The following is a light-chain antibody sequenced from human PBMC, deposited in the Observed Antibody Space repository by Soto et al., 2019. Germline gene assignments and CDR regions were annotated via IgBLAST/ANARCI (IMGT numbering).Light chain of an antibody. CDR2: DNN. V-gene: IGLV1-51*01. CDR1: SANIGNNY. Sequence: QSVLTQPPSVSAAPGQKVTISRSGSSANIGNNYVSWYQQLPGTAPKLLIYDNNKRPSGIPDRFSGSKSGTSATLGITGLQTGDEADYYCGTWDSSLSAGVFGTGTKVTV. J-gene: IGLJ1*01. CDR3: GTWDSSLSAGV.